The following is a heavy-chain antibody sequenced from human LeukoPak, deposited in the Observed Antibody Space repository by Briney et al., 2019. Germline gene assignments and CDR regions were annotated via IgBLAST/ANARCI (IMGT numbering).Heavy chain of an antibody. CDR2: IRSKTYGGTT. CDR1: GFTFGDYA. Sequence: GGFLRLSCTASGFTFGDYAMSWVRQAPGKGLDWVGFIRSKTYGGTTEYAASVKGRFTISRDDSKSIAYLKMNSLKTDDTAVYYCTEGSSGPYDYWGQGTLVTVSS. CDR3: TEGSSGPYDY. D-gene: IGHD3-22*01. J-gene: IGHJ4*02. V-gene: IGHV3-49*04.